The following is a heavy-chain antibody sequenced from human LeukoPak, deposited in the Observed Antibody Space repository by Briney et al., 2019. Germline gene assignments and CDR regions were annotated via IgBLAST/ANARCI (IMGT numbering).Heavy chain of an antibody. CDR1: GFTFSSYE. J-gene: IGHJ4*02. Sequence: PGGSLRLSCAASGFTFSSYEMNWVRQAPGKWLEWVSYISSSGSTIYYAESVKGRFTISRDNAKNSLYLQMNSLRAEDTAVYYCARDWDSGYDTYYFDYWGQGTLVTVSS. CDR3: ARDWDSGYDTYYFDY. V-gene: IGHV3-48*03. CDR2: ISSSGSTI. D-gene: IGHD5-12*01.